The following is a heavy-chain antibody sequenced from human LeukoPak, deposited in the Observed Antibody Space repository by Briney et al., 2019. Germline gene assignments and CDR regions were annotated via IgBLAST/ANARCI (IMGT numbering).Heavy chain of an antibody. V-gene: IGHV1-46*01. J-gene: IGHJ6*03. CDR3: ARGPSITMVRGGQRYYYMDV. D-gene: IGHD3-10*01. CDR2: INPSGGST. CDR1: GYTFTSYY. Sequence: ASVKVSCKASGYTFTSYYIHWVRQAPGQGLEWMGLINPSGGSTNYAQKFQGRVTMTRDTSTSTVYMELSSLRSEDTAVYYCARGPSITMVRGGQRYYYMDVWGKGTTVTISS.